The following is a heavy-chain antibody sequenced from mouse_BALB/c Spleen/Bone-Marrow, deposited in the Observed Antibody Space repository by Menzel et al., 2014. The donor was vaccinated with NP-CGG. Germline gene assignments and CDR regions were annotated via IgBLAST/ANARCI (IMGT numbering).Heavy chain of an antibody. Sequence: EVHLVESGGGLVQPKGLLKLSCAASGFTFNTFAMNWVRQAPGKGLEWVARIRSKSNNFATCYADSVKDRFTISRDDSQSMLYLQMNNLKTEDTAMYYCVRGIYYYSSNYKNSALDYWGQGTSVTVSS. CDR1: GFTFNTFA. D-gene: IGHD1-1*01. J-gene: IGHJ4*01. CDR3: VRGIYYYSSNYKNSALDY. V-gene: IGHV10-1*02. CDR2: IRSKSNNFAT.